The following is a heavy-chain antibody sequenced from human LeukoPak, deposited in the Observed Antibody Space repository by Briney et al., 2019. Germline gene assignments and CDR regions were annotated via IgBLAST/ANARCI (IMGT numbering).Heavy chain of an antibody. CDR1: GFTFSNYS. V-gene: IGHV3-23*01. J-gene: IGHJ4*02. CDR3: AKKWGVGTTTLDYFDY. CDR2: ISGSADNT. D-gene: IGHD1-26*01. Sequence: QTGGSLRLSCAASGFTFSNYSMTWVRQAPRTGREWVSGISGSADNTYYADSVKGRFTISRDNSKNTLYLQMNGLTDEDTAVYYCAKKWGVGTTTLDYFDYWGQGTLVTVSS.